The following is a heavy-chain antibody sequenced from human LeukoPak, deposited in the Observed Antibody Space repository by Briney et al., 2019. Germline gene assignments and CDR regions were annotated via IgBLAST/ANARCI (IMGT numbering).Heavy chain of an antibody. CDR3: ARVGYYYDSSGYYQGIGAFDI. Sequence: GGSLRLSCAASGFTFSDYYMSWIRQAPGKGLEWVSYISSSGSTIYYADSVKGRFTISRDNAKNSLYLQMNGLRAEDTAVYYCARVGYYYDSSGYYQGIGAFDIWGQGTMVTVSS. V-gene: IGHV3-11*04. CDR2: ISSSGSTI. CDR1: GFTFSDYY. J-gene: IGHJ3*02. D-gene: IGHD3-22*01.